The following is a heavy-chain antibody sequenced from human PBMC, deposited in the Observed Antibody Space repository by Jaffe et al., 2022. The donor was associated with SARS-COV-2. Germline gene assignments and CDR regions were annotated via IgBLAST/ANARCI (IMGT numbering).Heavy chain of an antibody. CDR1: GFTFSSYS. CDR2: ISSGSSYI. Sequence: EVQLVESGGGLVKPGGSLRVSCAASGFTFSSYSLNWVRQAPGKGLEWVSSISSGSSYIYYADSVKGRFTISRDNAKNSLYLQMKSLRAEDTAVYYCARDKRDYYGSGSEYYYYYYMDVWGKGTTVTVSS. J-gene: IGHJ6*03. V-gene: IGHV3-21*01. D-gene: IGHD3-10*01. CDR3: ARDKRDYYGSGSEYYYYYYMDV.